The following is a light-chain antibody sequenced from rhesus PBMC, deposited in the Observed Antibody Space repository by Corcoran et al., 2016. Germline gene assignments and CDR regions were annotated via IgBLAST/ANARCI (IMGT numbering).Light chain of an antibody. CDR3: PQYYRTPFT. CDR2: EAS. J-gene: IGKJ3*01. V-gene: IGKV1-25*01. Sequence: DIQMTQSPSSLSASLGDRVTITCRASRAITNDLAWYQQKPGESPKLLIYEASKLQGGIPPRFSGSGSGTDFTLTIGSLQSEDFATYYCPQYYRTPFTFGPGTKLDI. CDR1: RAITND.